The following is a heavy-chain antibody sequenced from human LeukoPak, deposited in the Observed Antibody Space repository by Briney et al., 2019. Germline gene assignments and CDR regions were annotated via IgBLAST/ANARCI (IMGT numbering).Heavy chain of an antibody. D-gene: IGHD6-6*01. V-gene: IGHV1-2*02. Sequence: ASVKVSCTASEYIFTGYYMHWVRQAPGQGLEWMGWINPNSGGTNYAQKFQGRVTMTRDTSISTAYMELSRLRSDDTAVYYCAFFEYSSSSSHYWGQGTLVTVSS. CDR3: AFFEYSSSSSHY. CDR1: EYIFTGYY. J-gene: IGHJ4*02. CDR2: INPNSGGT.